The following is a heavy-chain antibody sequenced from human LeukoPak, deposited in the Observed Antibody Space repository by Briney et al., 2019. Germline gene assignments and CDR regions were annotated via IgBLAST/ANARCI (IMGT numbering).Heavy chain of an antibody. CDR2: INQDGSEK. V-gene: IGHV3-7*02. J-gene: IGHJ4*02. Sequence: GGSLRLSCAASRFTFSNFWMSWVRQAPGKGLEWVANINQDGSEKYLVDSVKGRFTISRDNARNSLYLQMSSLRAEDTAVYYCARATDSNGWLFDYWGQGTLVTVSS. D-gene: IGHD6-19*01. CDR1: RFTFSNFW. CDR3: ARATDSNGWLFDY.